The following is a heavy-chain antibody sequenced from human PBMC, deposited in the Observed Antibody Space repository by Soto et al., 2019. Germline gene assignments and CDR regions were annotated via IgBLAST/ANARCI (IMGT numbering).Heavy chain of an antibody. D-gene: IGHD3-22*01. CDR1: GFSLSSTGVG. CDR3: ARSGHNSGFFYYDY. Sequence: QITLKESGPTLVKVSQTVTLTCTFSGFSLSSTGVGVGWIRQPPGKALEGLALINWNDDKRYNPSLKSRLTITKDTSKNQVVLTMTNMDPVDTATYYCARSGHNSGFFYYDYWGQGTLVTVSS. CDR2: INWNDDK. V-gene: IGHV2-5*01. J-gene: IGHJ4*02.